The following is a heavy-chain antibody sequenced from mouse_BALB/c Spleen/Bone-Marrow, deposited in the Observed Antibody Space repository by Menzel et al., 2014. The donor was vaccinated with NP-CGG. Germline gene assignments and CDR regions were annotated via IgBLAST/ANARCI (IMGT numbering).Heavy chain of an antibody. CDR3: ARGDDYLYYAMDY. D-gene: IGHD2-4*01. CDR1: GYSFTDYN. J-gene: IGHJ4*01. V-gene: IGHV1S135*01. CDR2: VDPYNGGN. Sequence: IQLQQSGPELVKSGASVKVFCKASGYSFTDYNTYWVKQSHGKSLEWIGYVDPYNGGNTYNQKFKGKATLTVDKSSSTAFMHLNSLTSEDSAVYYCARGDDYLYYAMDYWGQGTSVTVSS.